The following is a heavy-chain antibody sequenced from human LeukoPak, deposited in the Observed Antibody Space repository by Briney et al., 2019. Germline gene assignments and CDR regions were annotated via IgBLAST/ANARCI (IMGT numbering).Heavy chain of an antibody. CDR1: GGSSSGYY. CDR2: INHSGST. CDR3: ARVSRVRGVILH. D-gene: IGHD3-10*01. J-gene: IGHJ3*01. V-gene: IGHV4-34*01. Sequence: SETLSLTCAVYGGSSSGYYWSWIRQPPGKGLEWIGEINHSGSTNYNPSLKSRITISVDTSKNQFSLKLSSVTAADTAVYYCARVSRVRGVILHWGQGTMVTVSS.